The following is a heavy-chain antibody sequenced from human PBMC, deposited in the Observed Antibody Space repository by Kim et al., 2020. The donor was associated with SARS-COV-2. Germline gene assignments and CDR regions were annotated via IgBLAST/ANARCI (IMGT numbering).Heavy chain of an antibody. J-gene: IGHJ3*02. Sequence: SETLSLTCTVSGGSISSYYWSWIRQPPGKGLEWIAYIYYSGSTNYNPSLKSRVTISVDTSKNQFSLKLSSVTAADTAVYYCAGDKGHSYGYLDAFDIWGQGTMVTVSS. CDR3: AGDKGHSYGYLDAFDI. CDR2: IYYSGST. D-gene: IGHD5-18*01. V-gene: IGHV4-59*13. CDR1: GGSISSYY.